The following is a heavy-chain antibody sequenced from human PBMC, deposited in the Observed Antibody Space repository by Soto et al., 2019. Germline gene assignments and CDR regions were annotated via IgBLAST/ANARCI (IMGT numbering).Heavy chain of an antibody. D-gene: IGHD2-2*01. V-gene: IGHV1-69*01. J-gene: IGHJ6*02. CDR1: GGTFSNYA. CDR2: IIPIVGTG. CDR3: ARVVILVPTASTHYYYHMDV. Sequence: QVQLVQSGAEVRKPGSSVTVSCKASGGTFSNYAISWVRQAPGQGLAWMGGIIPIVGTGSYAQKFQGRVTITEEEPTTTAYRELSSLRFADTAVYYCARVVILVPTASTHYYYHMDVWGPGTTVTVSS.